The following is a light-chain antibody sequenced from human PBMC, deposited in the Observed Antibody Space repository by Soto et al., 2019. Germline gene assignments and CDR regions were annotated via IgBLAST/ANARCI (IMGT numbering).Light chain of an antibody. V-gene: IGLV2-14*01. Sequence: QSVLTQPPSASGSPGQSITISCTGTSSDVGGYNYVSWYQQHPGKAPKLMIYEVSNRPSGVSNRFSGSKSGNTASLTISGLQAEDEADYYCTSYASSGTHVFGGGTKVTVL. CDR1: SSDVGGYNY. J-gene: IGLJ3*02. CDR3: TSYASSGTHV. CDR2: EVS.